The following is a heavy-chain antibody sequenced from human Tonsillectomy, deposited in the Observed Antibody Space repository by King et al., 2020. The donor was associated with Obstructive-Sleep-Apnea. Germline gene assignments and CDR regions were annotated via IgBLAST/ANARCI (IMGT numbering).Heavy chain of an antibody. CDR1: GGSISSSSYY. V-gene: IGHV4-39*07. CDR2: IYYSGST. Sequence: LQLQESGPGLVKPSETLSLTCTVSGGSISSSSYYWGWIRQPPGKGLEWIGSIYYSGSTYYNPSLKSRVTISVDTSKNQFSLKLSSVTAADTAVYYCARDRDTAMAYYFDYWGQGTLVTVSS. D-gene: IGHD5-18*01. J-gene: IGHJ4*02. CDR3: ARDRDTAMAYYFDY.